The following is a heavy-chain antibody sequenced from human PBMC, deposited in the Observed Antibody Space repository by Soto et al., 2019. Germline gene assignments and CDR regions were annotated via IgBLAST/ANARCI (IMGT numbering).Heavy chain of an antibody. J-gene: IGHJ6*02. V-gene: IGHV3-23*01. D-gene: IGHD3-3*01. CDR1: GFTFSSYA. Sequence: EVQLLESGGGLVQPGGSLRLSCAASGFTFSSYAMSWVRQAPGKGLEWVSAISGSGGSTYYADSVKGRFTISRDNSKNTLYLQMNSLRAEDTAVYYCAKCYYDFWSGYPEPHYYYGMDVWGQGTTVTVSS. CDR2: ISGSGGST. CDR3: AKCYYDFWSGYPEPHYYYGMDV.